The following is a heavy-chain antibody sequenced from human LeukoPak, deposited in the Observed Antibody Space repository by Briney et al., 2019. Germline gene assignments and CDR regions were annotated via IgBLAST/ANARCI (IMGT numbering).Heavy chain of an antibody. CDR2: VKYDGTVT. CDR1: GFAISSYW. Sequence: GGSLRLSCAASGFAISSYWMSWVRQAPGKGLVWAARVKYDGTVTTYADFVKGRFTISKDSAKNTLCLQMNSLRAEDTGVYYCVKSDWFDPWGQGTLVTVSS. J-gene: IGHJ5*02. V-gene: IGHV3-74*01. CDR3: VKSDWFDP.